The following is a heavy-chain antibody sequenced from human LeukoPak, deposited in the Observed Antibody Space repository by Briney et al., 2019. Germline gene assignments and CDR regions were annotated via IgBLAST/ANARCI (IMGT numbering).Heavy chain of an antibody. D-gene: IGHD3-22*01. CDR2: INHSGST. CDR1: GGSFSGYH. CDR3: ARVPLYYDSSALDY. V-gene: IGHV4-34*01. J-gene: IGHJ4*02. Sequence: SETLSLTCAVYGGSFSGYHWNWIRQPPGKGLEWIGEINHSGSTNYNPSLKSRVTISVDTSKNQFSLKLSSVTAADTAVYYCARVPLYYDSSALDYWGQGTLVTVSS.